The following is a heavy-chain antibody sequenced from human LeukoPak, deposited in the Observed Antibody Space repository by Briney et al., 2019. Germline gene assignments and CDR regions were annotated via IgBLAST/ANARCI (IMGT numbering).Heavy chain of an antibody. D-gene: IGHD4-17*01. J-gene: IGHJ3*01. CDR3: ARDPNGDYLGAFDF. CDR1: EFTFSRYA. CDR2: ITSRDGRT. Sequence: PGGSLRLSCAAPEFTFSRYAMTWVRQAPGKGLEWVSSITSRDGRTSYADSVKGLFTVSRDNSKNTLYLQMNYLRVEDTAVYYCARDPNGDYLGAFDFWGQGTLVSVSS. V-gene: IGHV3-23*01.